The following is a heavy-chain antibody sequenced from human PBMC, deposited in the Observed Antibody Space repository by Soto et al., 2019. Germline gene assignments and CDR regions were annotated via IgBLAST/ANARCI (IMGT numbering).Heavy chain of an antibody. V-gene: IGHV3-11*01. D-gene: IGHD3-9*01. CDR2: ISSSFVSM. Sequence: HVELVQFGGGLVKPGGSLRLSCAVSGFPFSNYYMSWIRQAQGKGLEWLADISSSFVSMHYADSVKDRFSISSDNADNSLFLQMNSLKADDPAVYYFARVSDTGWVVNGREYFDYWGQGALVTVSS. CDR1: GFPFSNYY. J-gene: IGHJ4*02. CDR3: ARVSDTGWVVNGREYFDY.